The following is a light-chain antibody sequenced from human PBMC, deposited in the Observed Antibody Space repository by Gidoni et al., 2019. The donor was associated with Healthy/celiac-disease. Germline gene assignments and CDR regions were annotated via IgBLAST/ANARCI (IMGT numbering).Light chain of an antibody. Sequence: EIVMTQSPATLSVSTGERATLSCRASQRVSSNLAWYQQKPGQAPRLLIYGASTRATGIPARFSGSGSGTEFTLTISSLQSEDFAVYYCQQYNNWPPMYTFGQGTKLEIK. CDR1: QRVSSN. V-gene: IGKV3-15*01. J-gene: IGKJ2*01. CDR3: QQYNNWPPMYT. CDR2: GAS.